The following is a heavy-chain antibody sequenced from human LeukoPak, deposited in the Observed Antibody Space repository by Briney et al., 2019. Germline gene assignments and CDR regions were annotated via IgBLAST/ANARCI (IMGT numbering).Heavy chain of an antibody. CDR3: ARAGNSGWYYFDY. J-gene: IGHJ4*02. V-gene: IGHV4-59*04. CDR1: GGSISSYY. Sequence: PSETLSLTCTVSGGSISSYYWSWIRQPPGKGLEWIGYIYYSGSTYYSPSLKSRVTISVDTSKNQFSLKLNSLTAADTAVYYCARAGNSGWYYFDYWGQGTLVTVSS. D-gene: IGHD6-19*01. CDR2: IYYSGST.